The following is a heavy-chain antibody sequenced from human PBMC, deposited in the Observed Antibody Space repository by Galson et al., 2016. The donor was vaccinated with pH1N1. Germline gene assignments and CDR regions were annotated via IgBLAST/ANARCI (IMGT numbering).Heavy chain of an antibody. CDR3: ARDREDYWSGYLFDY. V-gene: IGHV1-69*06. D-gene: IGHD3-3*01. CDR2: IGAIFGTA. Sequence: SVKVSCKASGATFSSYAINWVRQAPGQGLEWIGGIGAIFGTANYAQKFQGRVKITADKSTNTAYLELSSLRSEDTAVYYCARDREDYWSGYLFDYWGQGTLVTVAS. CDR1: GATFSSYA. J-gene: IGHJ4*02.